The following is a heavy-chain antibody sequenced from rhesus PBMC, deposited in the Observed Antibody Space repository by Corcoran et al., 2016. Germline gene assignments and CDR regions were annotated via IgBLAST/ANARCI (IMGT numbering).Heavy chain of an antibody. CDR3: ARGGYFDY. V-gene: IGHV2-174*01. CDR2: IYWDDDK. CDR1: GFSLTTSGMG. J-gene: IGHJ4*01. Sequence: QVTLKESGPALVKPTQTLTLTCTFSGFSLTTSGMGVGWIRQPPGKALEWLALIYWDDDKRYSTALKSRLTISKDTSKNQVVLTMTTMDPVDTATYYCARGGYFDYWGQGVLVTVSS.